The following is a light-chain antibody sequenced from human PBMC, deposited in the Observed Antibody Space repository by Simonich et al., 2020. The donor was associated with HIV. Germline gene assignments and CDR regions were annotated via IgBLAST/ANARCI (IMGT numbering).Light chain of an antibody. V-gene: IGKV4-1*01. J-gene: IGKJ1*01. CDR1: RSVLYSSNNTNY. Sequence: DIVMTQSPASLAVSLGERATINCKSSRSVLYSSNNTNYLAWYQQKPGQPPNLLIYWASTREAGVPDRFRASGSGTDFTLTISSLQAEDVAVYYCQQYYSSPPTFGQGTKVEIK. CDR2: WAS. CDR3: QQYYSSPPT.